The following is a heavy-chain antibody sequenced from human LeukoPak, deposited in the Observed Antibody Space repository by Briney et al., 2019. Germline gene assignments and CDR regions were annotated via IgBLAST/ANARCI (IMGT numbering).Heavy chain of an antibody. CDR1: GFTFSDYY. D-gene: IGHD3-3*01. J-gene: IGHJ4*02. CDR2: ISSSGSTI. Sequence: RGGSLRLSCAASGFTFSDYYMSWLREARGEGLEGVSYISSSGSTIYYADSVKGRVTISRDNAKNSLYLQMNSLRAEDTAVYYCARDSYDFWSGYLADYWGQGTLVTVSS. V-gene: IGHV3-11*04. CDR3: ARDSYDFWSGYLADY.